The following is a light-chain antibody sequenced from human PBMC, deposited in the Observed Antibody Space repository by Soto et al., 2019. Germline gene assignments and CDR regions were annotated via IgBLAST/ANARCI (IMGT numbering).Light chain of an antibody. CDR1: RRVLYGQKGRNN. CDR3: QQYLTTPFT. CDR2: WAS. V-gene: IGKV4-1*01. Sequence: DIVMTQSPDSLAVSLGERAPFHSRPGRRVLYGQKGRNNLAWYRQKPGQAPEVLFYWASTRESGVPDRFSGGGSGTDFTLTISSLQAEDVALYFCQQYLTTPFTFGQGTRLEIK. J-gene: IGKJ2*01.